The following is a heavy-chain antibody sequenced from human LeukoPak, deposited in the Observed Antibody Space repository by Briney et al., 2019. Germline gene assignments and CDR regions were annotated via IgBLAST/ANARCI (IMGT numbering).Heavy chain of an antibody. Sequence: SETLSLTCTVSGGSISSYYWSWIRQPPGKGLEWIGEINHSGSTNYNPSLKSRVTISVDTSKNQFSLKLSSVTAADTAVYYCARGRGVRGVIGNWFDPWGQGTLVTVSS. J-gene: IGHJ5*02. CDR1: GGSISSYY. V-gene: IGHV4-34*01. D-gene: IGHD3-10*01. CDR3: ARGRGVRGVIGNWFDP. CDR2: INHSGST.